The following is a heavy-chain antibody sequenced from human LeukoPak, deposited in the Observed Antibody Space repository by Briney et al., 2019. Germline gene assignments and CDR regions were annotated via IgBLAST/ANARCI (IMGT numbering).Heavy chain of an antibody. CDR2: INPSGGST. Sequence: ASVKVSRKGSGYTLPSYYIHWGRQGPGQGLEWMGIINPSGGSTSYAQKFQGRVTMTRDTSTSTVYMELSSLRSEDTAVYYCARDSLAVAEFDYWGQGTLVTVSS. J-gene: IGHJ4*02. CDR3: ARDSLAVAEFDY. D-gene: IGHD6-19*01. CDR1: GYTLPSYY. V-gene: IGHV1-46*01.